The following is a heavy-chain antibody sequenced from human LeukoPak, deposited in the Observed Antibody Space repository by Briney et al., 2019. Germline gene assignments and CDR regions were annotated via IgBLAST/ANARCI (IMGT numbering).Heavy chain of an antibody. D-gene: IGHD2-8*01. CDR3: ARDRDCTNGICYYQFDY. J-gene: IGHJ4*02. V-gene: IGHV4-4*07. CDR2: IYTSGST. Sequence: SDTLSLTCTVSGGSISSYYWNWIRQPAGKGLEWIGRIYTSGSTNYNPSLKSRVTMSVDTSKNQFSLKLSSVTAADTAVYYCARDRDCTNGICYYQFDYWGQGTLVTVSS. CDR1: GGSISSYY.